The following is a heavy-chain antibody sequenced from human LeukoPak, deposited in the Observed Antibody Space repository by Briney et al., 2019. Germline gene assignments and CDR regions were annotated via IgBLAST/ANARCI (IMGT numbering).Heavy chain of an antibody. V-gene: IGHV3-48*03. J-gene: IGHJ6*02. CDR1: GFTFSSYE. D-gene: IGHD4-11*01. Sequence: GGSLGLSCAASGFTFSSYEMNWVRQAPGKGLEWVSYISSSGSTIYYADSVKGRFTNSRDNAKNSLYLQMNSLRAEDTAVYYCARARRDYRYYYGMDVWGQGTTVTVSS. CDR2: ISSSGSTI. CDR3: ARARRDYRYYYGMDV.